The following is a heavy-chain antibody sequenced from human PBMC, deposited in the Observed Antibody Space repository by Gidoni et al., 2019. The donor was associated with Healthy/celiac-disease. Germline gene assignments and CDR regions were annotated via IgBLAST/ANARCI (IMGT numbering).Heavy chain of an antibody. Sequence: TFSSYGMHWVRQAPGKGLEWVAVISYDGSNKYYADSVKGRFTISRDNSKNTLYLQMNSLRAEDTAVYYCAKDQSRLRWLQFFLTGWGQGTLVTVSS. CDR1: TFSSYG. CDR2: ISYDGSNK. D-gene: IGHD5-12*01. V-gene: IGHV3-30*18. CDR3: AKDQSRLRWLQFFLTG. J-gene: IGHJ4*02.